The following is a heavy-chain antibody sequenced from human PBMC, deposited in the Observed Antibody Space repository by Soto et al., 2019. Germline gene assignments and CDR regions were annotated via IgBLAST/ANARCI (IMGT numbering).Heavy chain of an antibody. V-gene: IGHV4-39*01. D-gene: IGHD5-12*01. CDR1: GGSISSSSYY. CDR3: ASQRGYSGHDY. CDR2: IYYSGST. Sequence: SETLSLTCTVSGGSISSSSYYWGWIRQPPGKGLEWIGSIYYSGSTYYNPSLKSRVTISVDTSKNQFSLKLSSVTAADTAVYYCASQRGYSGHDYWGQGTLVTVSS. J-gene: IGHJ4*02.